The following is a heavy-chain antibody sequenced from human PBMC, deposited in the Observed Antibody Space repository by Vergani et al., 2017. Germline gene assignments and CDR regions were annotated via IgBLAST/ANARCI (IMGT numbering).Heavy chain of an antibody. J-gene: IGHJ3*02. CDR3: ARQDFITMVRGAKGAFDI. Sequence: QVQLQESGPGLVKPSETLSLTCAVSGDSISSGYYWGWIRQPPGKGLEGIGSIYTSGRTYYNPSLKSRVTISVDTSKNQFSLKLSSVTAADTAVYYCARQDFITMVRGAKGAFDIWGQGTMVTVSS. CDR2: IYTSGRT. D-gene: IGHD3-10*01. V-gene: IGHV4-38-2*01. CDR1: GDSISSGYY.